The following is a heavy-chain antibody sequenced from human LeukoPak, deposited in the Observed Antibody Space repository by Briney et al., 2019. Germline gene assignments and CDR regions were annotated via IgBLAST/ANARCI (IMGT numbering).Heavy chain of an antibody. J-gene: IGHJ4*02. D-gene: IGHD1-7*01. V-gene: IGHV3-48*01. CDR2: ISSSSSTI. CDR1: GFTFSNYN. CDR3: ARENFADLFDF. Sequence: GGSLRLSCAASGFTFSNYNMNWVRQAPGKGLECIAYISSSSSTIYYADSVKGRFTISRDNAKNSLFLHMNSLRAEDTALYYCARENFADLFDFWGQGPWSPSPQ.